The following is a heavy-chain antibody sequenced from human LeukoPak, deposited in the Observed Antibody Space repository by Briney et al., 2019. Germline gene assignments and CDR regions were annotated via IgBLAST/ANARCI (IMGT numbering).Heavy chain of an antibody. CDR1: GFIFSSYA. J-gene: IGHJ6*03. CDR3: AKAGYSYGTYYYYMDV. CDR2: ISGSGGST. V-gene: IGHV3-23*01. Sequence: GGSLRLSCAASGFIFSSYAMTWVRQAPGRGLEWVSSISGSGGSTHYADSVKGRFTISRDHSKNTLFLRMSSLRADDTADYYCAKAGYSYGTYYYYMDVWGKGTTVTVSS. D-gene: IGHD5-18*01.